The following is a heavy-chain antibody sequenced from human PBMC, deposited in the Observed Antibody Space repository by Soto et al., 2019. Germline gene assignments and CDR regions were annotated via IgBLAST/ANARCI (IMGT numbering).Heavy chain of an antibody. CDR3: VSDRGYGHASVPYS. V-gene: IGHV3-30*03. CDR2: ISYDGGLQ. CDR1: GFTFTSYG. J-gene: IGHJ4*02. D-gene: IGHD5-18*01. Sequence: QAHLVESGGGVVQPGRSLRLSCAASGFTFTSYGMHWVRQAPGTRLEWVAVISYDGGLQHYADSVKGRFTISRDNSKNMVLLQMNSLRAEHTAVYYCVSDRGYGHASVPYSWGQGILVSVSS.